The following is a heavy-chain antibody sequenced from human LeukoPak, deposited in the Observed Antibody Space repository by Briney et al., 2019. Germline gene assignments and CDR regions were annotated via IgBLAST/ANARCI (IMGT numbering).Heavy chain of an antibody. D-gene: IGHD6-13*01. CDR2: IYPGDSDT. CDR1: GYSFTNYW. V-gene: IGHV5-51*01. CDR3: ARRAAGVDY. Sequence: GEALQISCKGSGYSFTNYWIGWVRQMPGKGLEWMGIIYPGDSDTRYSPSFQGQVTISADKSNNTAYLQWSSLKASDTAIYYCARRAAGVDYWGQGTLVTVSS. J-gene: IGHJ4*02.